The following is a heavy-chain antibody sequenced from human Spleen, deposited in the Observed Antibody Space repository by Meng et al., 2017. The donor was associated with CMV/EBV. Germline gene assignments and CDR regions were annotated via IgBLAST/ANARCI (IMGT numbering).Heavy chain of an antibody. CDR1: GGSFSGYY. V-gene: IGHV4-34*09. Sequence: HVHLRGPGPGLVKPSQTLSLTCAVYGGSFSGYYWSWIRQPPGKGLEWIGEINHSGSTNYNPSLKSRVTISVDTSKNQFSLKLSSVTAADTAVYYCASTDIVATKVHKPLDYWGQGTLVTVSS. J-gene: IGHJ4*02. D-gene: IGHD5-12*01. CDR3: ASTDIVATKVHKPLDY. CDR2: INHSGST.